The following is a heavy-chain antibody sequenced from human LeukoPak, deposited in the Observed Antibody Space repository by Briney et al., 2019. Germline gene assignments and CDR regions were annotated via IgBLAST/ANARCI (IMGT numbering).Heavy chain of an antibody. J-gene: IGHJ4*02. CDR3: ATLRDGYHLYDY. D-gene: IGHD5-24*01. CDR2: IYPGDSDT. V-gene: IGHV5-51*01. CDR1: GNNFRKHW. Sequence: GESLKISCKSSGNNFRKHWIAWVRQMPGKGLELMGYIYPGDSDTRYSPSFQGHVTISADTSISTAYLQWSSVRASDTAMYYCATLRDGYHLYDYWGQGALVTVSS.